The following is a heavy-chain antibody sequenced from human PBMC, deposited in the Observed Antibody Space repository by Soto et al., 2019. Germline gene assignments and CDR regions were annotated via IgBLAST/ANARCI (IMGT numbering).Heavy chain of an antibody. CDR2: INPGGSI. CDR1: PAPFTHDF. CDR3: ARGGSSDWQVALDM. J-gene: IGHJ3*02. V-gene: IGHV4-34*01. Sequence: PSETLSLTCSLVPAPFTHDFWNWIRQSPGKGLEWIGSINPGGSINYNPSLNSRVSIAVDMSKNQLSLTLSSVTAADTAFYYCARGGSSDWQVALDMWGQGTKVTVSS. D-gene: IGHD2-21*01.